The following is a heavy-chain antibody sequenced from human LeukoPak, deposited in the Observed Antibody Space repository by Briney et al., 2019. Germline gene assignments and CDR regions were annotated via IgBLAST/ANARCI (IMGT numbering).Heavy chain of an antibody. CDR2: IYPGDSDT. J-gene: IGHJ4*02. CDR1: GYSFTSYW. Sequence: GESLQISCQGSGYSFTSYWIGWVRQMPGKGLEWMGIIYPGDSDTRYSPSFQGQVTISADKSISTAYLQWSSLKASDTAMYYCARQATAMARDFDYWGQGTLVTVSS. V-gene: IGHV5-51*01. D-gene: IGHD5-18*01. CDR3: ARQATAMARDFDY.